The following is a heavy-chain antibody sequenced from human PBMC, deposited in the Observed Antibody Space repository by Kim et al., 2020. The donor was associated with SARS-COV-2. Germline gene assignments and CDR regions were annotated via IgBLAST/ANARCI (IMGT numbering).Heavy chain of an antibody. CDR2: IYSGGST. Sequence: GGSLRLSCAASGFTVSSNYMSWVRQAPGKGLEWVSVIYSGGSTYYADSVKGRFTISRDNSKNTLYLQMNSLRAEDTAVYYCARDGGALVRGVIIFDYWGQGTLVTVSS. CDR1: GFTVSSNY. J-gene: IGHJ4*02. V-gene: IGHV3-53*01. D-gene: IGHD3-10*01. CDR3: ARDGGALVRGVIIFDY.